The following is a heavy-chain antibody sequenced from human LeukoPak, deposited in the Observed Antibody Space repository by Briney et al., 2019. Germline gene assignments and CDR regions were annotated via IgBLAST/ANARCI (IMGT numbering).Heavy chain of an antibody. Sequence: PGGSLRLSCAASAGFTFSSYGMSWVRQAPGKGLEWVSAISGSGGSTYYADSVKGRFTISRDNSKNTLYLQMNSLRAEDTAVYYCAKDLGDYGEFDYWGQGTLVTVSS. CDR3: AKDLGDYGEFDY. CDR2: ISGSGGST. CDR1: AGFTFSSYG. D-gene: IGHD4-17*01. J-gene: IGHJ4*02. V-gene: IGHV3-23*01.